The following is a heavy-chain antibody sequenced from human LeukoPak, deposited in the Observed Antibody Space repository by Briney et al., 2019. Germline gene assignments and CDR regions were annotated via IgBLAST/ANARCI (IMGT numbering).Heavy chain of an antibody. V-gene: IGHV4-39*07. J-gene: IGHJ4*02. CDR1: GGSISSSSYY. Sequence: SETLSLTCTVSGGSISSSSYYWGWIRQPPGKGLEWIGSIYYSGSTNYNPSLKSRVTISVDTSKIQFSLKLSSVTAADTAVYYCASNGYDFWSGYSIFFDYWGQGTLVTVSS. CDR3: ASNGYDFWSGYSIFFDY. D-gene: IGHD3-3*01. CDR2: IYYSGST.